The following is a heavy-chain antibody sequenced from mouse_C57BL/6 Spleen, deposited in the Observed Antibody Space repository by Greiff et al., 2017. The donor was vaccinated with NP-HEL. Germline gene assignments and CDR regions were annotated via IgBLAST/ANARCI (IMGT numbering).Heavy chain of an antibody. Sequence: QVQLQQPGAELVMPGASVKLSCKASGYTFTSYWMPWVKQRPGQGLEWIGDIYPADSYTNYNQKFKGKATLTVDKSSSTAYMQLSSLTSEDSAVYYCARGGSAGSDYGGQGTTLTVSS. CDR3: ARGGSAGSDY. J-gene: IGHJ2*01. CDR1: GYTFTSYW. CDR2: IYPADSYT. D-gene: IGHD3-2*02. V-gene: IGHV1-69*01.